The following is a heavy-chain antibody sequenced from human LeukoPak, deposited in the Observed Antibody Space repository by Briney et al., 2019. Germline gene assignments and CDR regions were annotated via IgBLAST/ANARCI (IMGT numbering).Heavy chain of an antibody. J-gene: IGHJ4*02. Sequence: GRSLRLSCAASGFTFSSYSMNWVRQAPGKGLEWVSSISSSSSYIYYADSVKGRFTISRDNAKNSLYLQMNSPRAEDTAVYYCARAFLTSPDYWGQGTLVTVSS. CDR1: GFTFSSYS. D-gene: IGHD2/OR15-2a*01. V-gene: IGHV3-21*01. CDR2: ISSSSSYI. CDR3: ARAFLTSPDY.